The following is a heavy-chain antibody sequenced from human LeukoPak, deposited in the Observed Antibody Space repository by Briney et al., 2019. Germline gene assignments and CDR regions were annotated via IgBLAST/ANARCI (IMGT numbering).Heavy chain of an antibody. Sequence: PSETLSLTCTVSGGSISSYYWSWIRQPPGKGLEWIGYIYYSGSTNYNPSLKSRVTISVDTSKNQFSLKLSSVTAADTAVYYCAREGDSGYDLAYWGQGTLVTVSS. CDR1: GGSISSYY. V-gene: IGHV4-59*01. CDR2: IYYSGST. CDR3: AREGDSGYDLAY. J-gene: IGHJ4*02. D-gene: IGHD5-12*01.